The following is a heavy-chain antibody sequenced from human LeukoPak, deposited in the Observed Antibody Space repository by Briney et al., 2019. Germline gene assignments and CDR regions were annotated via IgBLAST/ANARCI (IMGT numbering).Heavy chain of an antibody. D-gene: IGHD1-26*01. CDR2: IYYSGST. CDR3: ASRRIVGATIDY. V-gene: IGHV4-39*01. CDR1: GGSISSSSYY. Sequence: SETLSLTCTVSGGSISSSSYYWGWIRQPPGKGLEWIGSIYYSGSTYYNPSLKSRVTISVDTFKNQFSLKLSSVTAADTAVYYCASRRIVGATIDYWGQGTLVTVSS. J-gene: IGHJ4*02.